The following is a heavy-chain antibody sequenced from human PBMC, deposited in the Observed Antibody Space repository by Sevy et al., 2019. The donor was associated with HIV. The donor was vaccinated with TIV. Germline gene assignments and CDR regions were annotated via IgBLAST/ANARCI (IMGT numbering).Heavy chain of an antibody. CDR1: GLTFSKYW. Sequence: GGSLRLSCAASGLTFSKYWRGWVRQAPWKGLEWVANIRQDAGQKYDVDSVKGRFTISRDNPKNPLYLQMNSLRAQDTAVYFCARDDGNNYFHYWGQGTLVTVSS. J-gene: IGHJ4*02. D-gene: IGHD1-1*01. CDR2: IRQDAGQK. V-gene: IGHV3-7*01. CDR3: ARDDGNNYFHY.